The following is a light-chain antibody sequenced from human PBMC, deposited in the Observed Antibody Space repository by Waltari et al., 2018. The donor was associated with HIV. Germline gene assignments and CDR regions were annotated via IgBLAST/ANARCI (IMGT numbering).Light chain of an antibody. Sequence: EVVLTQSPGTLSLSPGERATVSCRASQTGSSKYFAWYQKIPGQAPRLLIYGASSRATVIPDRFSASGSGTDFTLTISRLEPEDFAVYYCQQCGNSPQDTFGQGTRLEI. CDR3: QQCGNSPQDT. CDR1: QTGSSKY. J-gene: IGKJ5*01. V-gene: IGKV3-20*01. CDR2: GAS.